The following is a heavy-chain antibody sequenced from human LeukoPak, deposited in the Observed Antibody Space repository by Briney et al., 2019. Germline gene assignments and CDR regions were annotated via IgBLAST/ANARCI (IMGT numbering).Heavy chain of an antibody. CDR3: ARERVATTKAIYGMDV. J-gene: IGHJ6*02. D-gene: IGHD5-12*01. CDR2: INPNSGGT. V-gene: IGHV1-2*02. Sequence: ASVKVSCKASGYTFTDYYMHWVRQAPGQGLEWMGWINPNSGGTNYAQKFQGRVTMTRDTSISTAYMELSRLRSDDTAVYYCARERVATTKAIYGMDVWGQGTTVTVSS. CDR1: GYTFTDYY.